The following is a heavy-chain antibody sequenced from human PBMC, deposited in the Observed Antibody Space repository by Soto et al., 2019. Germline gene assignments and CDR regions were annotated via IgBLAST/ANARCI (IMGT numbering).Heavy chain of an antibody. V-gene: IGHV4-61*01. J-gene: IGHJ6*02. Sequence: PSETRSLTCTVSVCSVSSCCYYWSWIRRRPWKCLECSGYIYYSGSTNYNRSLKSRVTISVYTSKNQFSLKLSSVTAADTAVYYCARDPYYYGSGSYFYYYYYGMDVWGQGPTVTVSS. D-gene: IGHD3-10*01. CDR2: IYYSGST. CDR3: ARDPYYYGSGSYFYYYYYGMDV. CDR1: VCSVSSCCYY.